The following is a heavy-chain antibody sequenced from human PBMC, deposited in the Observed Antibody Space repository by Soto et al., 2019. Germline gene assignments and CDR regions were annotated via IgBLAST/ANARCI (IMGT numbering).Heavy chain of an antibody. Sequence: LSLTCAVSGGSISRGGYSCSWIRQPPGKGLEWIGYIYHGGYTYYNPSLKSRVTISVDRSKNQFSLKLSSVTAADTAVYYCARAHYGDYGYGMDVWGQGTTVTVSS. D-gene: IGHD4-17*01. J-gene: IGHJ6*02. V-gene: IGHV4-30-2*01. CDR3: ARAHYGDYGYGMDV. CDR1: GGSISRGGYS. CDR2: IYHGGYT.